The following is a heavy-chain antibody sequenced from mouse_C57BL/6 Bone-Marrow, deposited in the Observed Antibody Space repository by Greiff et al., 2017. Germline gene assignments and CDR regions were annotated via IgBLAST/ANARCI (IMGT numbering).Heavy chain of an antibody. CDR1: GFSFTGYY. CDR3: ARLLWYFDV. D-gene: IGHD1-1*01. V-gene: IGHV1-42*01. CDR2: INPSTGGT. Sequence: EVKLQESGPELVQPWASVKISCKASGFSFTGYYLNWVQQTPEKSLEWIGEINPSTGGTTYNPKIKAKATFTVDKSSRTAYMQLKSLTSEDAAVYYCARLLWYFDVWGTGTTVTVSS. J-gene: IGHJ1*03.